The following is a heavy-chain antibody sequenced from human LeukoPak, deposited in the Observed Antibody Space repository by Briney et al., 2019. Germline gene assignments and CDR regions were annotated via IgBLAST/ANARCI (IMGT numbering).Heavy chain of an antibody. Sequence: GGSLRLSCAASGFTVSSNYMSWVRQAPGKGLEWVSVIYSGGSTYYADSVKGRFTISRDNSKNTQYLQMNSLRAEDTAVYYCARDSNSSGCFDYWGQGTLVTVSS. D-gene: IGHD6-19*01. J-gene: IGHJ4*02. V-gene: IGHV3-53*01. CDR2: IYSGGST. CDR1: GFTVSSNY. CDR3: ARDSNSSGCFDY.